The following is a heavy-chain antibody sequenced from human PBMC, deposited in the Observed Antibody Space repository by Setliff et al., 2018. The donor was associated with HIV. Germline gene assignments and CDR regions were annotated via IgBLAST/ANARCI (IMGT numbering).Heavy chain of an antibody. V-gene: IGHV4-39*01. CDR2: IYYSGST. J-gene: IGHJ5*02. CDR3: ARLRREEQWLVRGWFDP. CDR1: GGSISSSSYY. Sequence: PSETLSLTCTVSGGSISSSSYYWGWIRQPPGKGLEWIGSIYYSGSTYYNPSPKSRVTISVDTSKNQFSLKLSSVTAADTAVYYCARLRREEQWLVRGWFDPWGQGTLVTVS. D-gene: IGHD6-19*01.